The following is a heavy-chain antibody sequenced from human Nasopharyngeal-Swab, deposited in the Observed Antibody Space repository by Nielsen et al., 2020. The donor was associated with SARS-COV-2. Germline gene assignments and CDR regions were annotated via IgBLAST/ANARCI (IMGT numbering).Heavy chain of an antibody. CDR3: ARTLGWSTGFDY. D-gene: IGHD6-19*01. CDR2: IYYSGST. J-gene: IGHJ4*02. Sequence: LRLSCTVSGGSISSYYWSWIRQPPGKGLEWIGYIYYSGSTNYNPSLKSRVTISVDTSKNQFSLKLSSVTAADTAVYYCARTLGWSTGFDYWGQGTLVTVSS. CDR1: GGSISSYY. V-gene: IGHV4-59*01.